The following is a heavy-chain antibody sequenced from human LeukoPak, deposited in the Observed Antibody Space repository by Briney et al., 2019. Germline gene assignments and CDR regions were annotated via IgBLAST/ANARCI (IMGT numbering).Heavy chain of an antibody. CDR2: IYYSGST. Sequence: SSQTLSLTCTVSGGSISSGDYYWSWIRQPPGKGLEWIGYIYYSGSTYYNPSLKSRVTISVDTSKNQFSLKLSSVTAADTAVYYCARDGGYSYGLFDYWGQGTLVTVSS. D-gene: IGHD5-18*01. CDR3: ARDGGYSYGLFDY. CDR1: GGSISSGDYY. V-gene: IGHV4-30-4*08. J-gene: IGHJ4*02.